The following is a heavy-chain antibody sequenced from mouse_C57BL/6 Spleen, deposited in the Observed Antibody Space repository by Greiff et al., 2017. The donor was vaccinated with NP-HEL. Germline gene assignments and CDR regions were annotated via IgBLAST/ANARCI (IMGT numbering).Heavy chain of an antibody. CDR3: AYGSSYVFDY. D-gene: IGHD1-1*01. V-gene: IGHV3-6*01. CDR2: ISYDGSN. J-gene: IGHJ2*01. Sequence: ESGPGLVKPSQSLSLTCSVTGYSITSGYYWNWIRQFPGNKLEWMSYISYDGSNNYNPSLKNRISITRDTSKNQFFLKLNSVTTEDTATYYCAYGSSYVFDYWGQGTTLTVSS. CDR1: GYSITSGYY.